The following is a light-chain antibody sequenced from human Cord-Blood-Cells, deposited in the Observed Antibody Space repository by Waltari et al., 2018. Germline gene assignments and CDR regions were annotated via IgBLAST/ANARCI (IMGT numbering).Light chain of an antibody. CDR3: SSYTSSSTYV. CDR1: SSDVGGYNY. J-gene: IGLJ1*01. V-gene: IGLV2-14*01. Sequence: QSALTQPASVSGSPGQSITISCTGTSSDVGGYNYVSWYQQHPGKAPKLMIYDVSNRSSGVSDRFSGSMSGNTASLTISGLQAEDEADYYCSSYTSSSTYVCGTGTKVTVL. CDR2: DVS.